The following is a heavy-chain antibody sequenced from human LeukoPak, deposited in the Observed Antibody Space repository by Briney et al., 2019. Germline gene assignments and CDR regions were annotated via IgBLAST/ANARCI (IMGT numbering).Heavy chain of an antibody. V-gene: IGHV3-23*01. CDR2: ISGSGGST. J-gene: IGHJ4*02. CDR1: GFTFSSYA. D-gene: IGHD6-13*01. CDR3: AKDSFGDIAAAGTYFDY. Sequence: GGSLRLSCAASGFTFSSYAMSWVRQAPGKGLEWVSAISGSGGSTYYADSVKGRFTISRDNSKSTLYLQMNSLRAEDTAVYYCAKDSFGDIAAAGTYFDYWGQGTLVTVSS.